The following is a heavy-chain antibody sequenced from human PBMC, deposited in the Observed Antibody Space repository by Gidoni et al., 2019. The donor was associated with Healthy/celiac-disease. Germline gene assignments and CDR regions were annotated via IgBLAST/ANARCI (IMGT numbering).Heavy chain of an antibody. Sequence: EVQLVESGGGLVKPGGSLRLSCAASGFTFSNARMNWVRQAPGKGLEWVGRIKSKTDGGTTDYAAPVKGRFTISRDDSKNTLYLQMNSLKTEDTAVYYCTTEGSSMVRGVIMMGDYYYYGMDVWGQGTTVTVSS. J-gene: IGHJ6*02. CDR1: GFTFSNAR. V-gene: IGHV3-15*07. D-gene: IGHD3-10*01. CDR2: IKSKTDGGTT. CDR3: TTEGSSMVRGVIMMGDYYYYGMDV.